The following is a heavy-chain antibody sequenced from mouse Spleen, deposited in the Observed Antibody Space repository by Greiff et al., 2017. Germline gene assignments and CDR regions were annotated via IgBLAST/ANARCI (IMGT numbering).Heavy chain of an antibody. D-gene: IGHD2-3*01. J-gene: IGHJ4*01. CDR2: ISSGGGNT. Sequence: EVKLVESGGGLVKPGGSLKLSCAASGFTFSSYTMSWVRQTPAKRLEWVATISSGGGNTYYPDSVKGRFTISRDNARNTLYLQMSSLRSEDTAMYYCARHDGYFAMDYWGQGTSVTVSS. CDR3: ARHDGYFAMDY. V-gene: IGHV5-9*04. CDR1: GFTFSSYT.